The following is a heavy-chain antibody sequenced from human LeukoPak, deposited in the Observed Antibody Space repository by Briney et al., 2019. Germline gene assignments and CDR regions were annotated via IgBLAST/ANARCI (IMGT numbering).Heavy chain of an antibody. D-gene: IGHD3-10*01. CDR2: IIPILGIA. Sequence: ASVKVSCKASGYTFTGYYMHWVRQAPGQGLEWMGRIIPILGIANYAQKFLGRVTITADKSTSTAYTELSSLRSEDTAVYYCARVESAELYYFDYWGQGTLVTVSS. V-gene: IGHV1-69*04. J-gene: IGHJ4*02. CDR3: ARVESAELYYFDY. CDR1: GYTFTGYY.